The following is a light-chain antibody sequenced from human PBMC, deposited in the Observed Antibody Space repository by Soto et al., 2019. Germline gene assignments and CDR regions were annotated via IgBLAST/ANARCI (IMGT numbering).Light chain of an antibody. CDR3: MQGRQTPNT. Sequence: EIVMTQSPLSLSVTPGEPASISCRSSQSLLHSNGNNYLDWYLQKPGQSPQLLIYMGSTRSSGVPDRFRGSGSGIDFTLTISRVEAEDVGVYYCMQGRQTPNTFGGGTRVESK. CDR2: MGS. CDR1: QSLLHSNGNNY. V-gene: IGKV2-28*01. J-gene: IGKJ4*01.